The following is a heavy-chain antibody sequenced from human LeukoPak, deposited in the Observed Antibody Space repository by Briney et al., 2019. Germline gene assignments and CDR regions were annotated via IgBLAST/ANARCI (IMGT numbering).Heavy chain of an antibody. Sequence: QSGRSLRLSCAASGFTFSTYGIHWVRQAPGKGLEWVAVIWYDGSNKYYADSVKGRFPISRDNSKNTLYLQMNSLRAEDTAVYYCAKLWFGESFDYWGQGTLVTVSS. CDR1: GFTFSTYG. CDR3: AKLWFGESFDY. CDR2: IWYDGSNK. J-gene: IGHJ4*02. D-gene: IGHD3-10*01. V-gene: IGHV3-33*06.